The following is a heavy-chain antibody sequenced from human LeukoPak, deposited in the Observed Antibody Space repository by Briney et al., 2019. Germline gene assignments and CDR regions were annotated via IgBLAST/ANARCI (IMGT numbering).Heavy chain of an antibody. CDR3: ARGELAAAGHSFGY. Sequence: SETLSLTCAVYGGSFSGYYWSWIRQPPGEGLEWIGEINHSGSTNYNPSLKSRVTISVDTSKNQFSLKLSSVTAADTAVYYCARGELAAAGHSFGYWGQGTLVTVSS. V-gene: IGHV4-34*01. CDR2: INHSGST. CDR1: GGSFSGYY. J-gene: IGHJ4*02. D-gene: IGHD6-13*01.